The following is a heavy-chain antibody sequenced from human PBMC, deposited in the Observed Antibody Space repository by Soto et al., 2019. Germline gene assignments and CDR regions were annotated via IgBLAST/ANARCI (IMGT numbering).Heavy chain of an antibody. Sequence: PGSSVKVSCXXXXXTXXXXXXXXVXQAPGXXXEXMGGIIPIFGTANYAQKFQGRVTITADESTSTAYMELSSLRSEDTAVYYCARGPIYSYGPFDYWGQGTLVTVSS. CDR2: IIPIFGTA. D-gene: IGHD5-18*01. CDR3: ARGPIYSYGPFDY. J-gene: IGHJ4*02. CDR1: XXTXXXXX. V-gene: IGHV1-69*01.